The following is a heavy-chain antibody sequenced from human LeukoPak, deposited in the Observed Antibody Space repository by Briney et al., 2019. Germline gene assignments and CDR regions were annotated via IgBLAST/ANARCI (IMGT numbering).Heavy chain of an antibody. D-gene: IGHD2-8*02. CDR1: GFTFSDYY. Sequence: PGGSLRLSCAASGFTFSDYYLSWIRQAPGKGLEWVSYISSSGSTIYYADSVKGRFTISRDNAKNSLYLQMNSLRAEDTAVYYCARAPATNEWRCMDYWGQGTLVTVSS. J-gene: IGHJ4*02. CDR3: ARAPATNEWRCMDY. CDR2: ISSSGSTI. V-gene: IGHV3-11*04.